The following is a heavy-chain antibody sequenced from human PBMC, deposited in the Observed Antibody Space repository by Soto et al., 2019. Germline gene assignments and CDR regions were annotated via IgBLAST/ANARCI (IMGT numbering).Heavy chain of an antibody. CDR3: VRAGTKTLGDWFDP. V-gene: IGHV4-4*07. CDR2: IYATGTT. J-gene: IGHJ5*02. D-gene: IGHD1-1*01. CDR1: GASISGFY. Sequence: PSETLSLTCTVSGASISGFYWSWIRNSAGKGLEWIGRIYATGTTDYNPSLKSRVMMSVDTSKKQFSLKLRSVTAADTAVYYCVRAGTKTLGDWFDPWGQGSAVTVSS.